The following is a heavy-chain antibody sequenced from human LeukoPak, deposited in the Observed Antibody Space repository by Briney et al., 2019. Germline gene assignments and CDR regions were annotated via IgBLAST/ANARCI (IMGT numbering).Heavy chain of an antibody. V-gene: IGHV3-9*01. CDR2: ISWNSGSI. CDR1: GFTFDDYA. Sequence: GRSLRLSCAASGFTFDDYAMHWVRQAPGKGLEWVSGISWNSGSIGYADSVKGQFTISRDNSKNTLYLQMNSLRAEDTAVYYCAKGPPSGDYFDYWGQGTLVTVSS. J-gene: IGHJ4*02. CDR3: AKGPPSGDYFDY. D-gene: IGHD3-10*01.